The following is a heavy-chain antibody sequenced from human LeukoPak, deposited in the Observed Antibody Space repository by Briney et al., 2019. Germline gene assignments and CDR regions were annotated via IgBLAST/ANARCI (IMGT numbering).Heavy chain of an antibody. Sequence: PSETLSLTCTVSGGSISSYYWSWIRQPPGKGLEWIGYIYYSGSTNCNPSLKSRVTISVDTSKNQFSLKLSSVTAADTAVYYCARGQDYYDSRGEYYFDYWGQGTLVTVSS. J-gene: IGHJ4*02. CDR3: ARGQDYYDSRGEYYFDY. V-gene: IGHV4-59*01. CDR2: IYYSGST. D-gene: IGHD3-22*01. CDR1: GGSISSYY.